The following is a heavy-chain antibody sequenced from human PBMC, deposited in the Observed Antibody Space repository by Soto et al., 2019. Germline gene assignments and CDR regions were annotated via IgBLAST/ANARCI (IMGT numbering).Heavy chain of an antibody. D-gene: IGHD5-12*01. CDR3: AREPRRAKTLDY. V-gene: IGHV1-3*01. CDR2: INAGNGNT. CDR1: GYTFTSYA. Sequence: QVQLVQSGAEVKKPGASVKVSCKASGYTFTSYAMHWVRQAPGQRLEWMGWINAGNGNTKYSQKFQGRVTITRDTSASTAYMELSSLRSEDTAVYYCAREPRRAKTLDYWGQGTLVTVSS. J-gene: IGHJ4*02.